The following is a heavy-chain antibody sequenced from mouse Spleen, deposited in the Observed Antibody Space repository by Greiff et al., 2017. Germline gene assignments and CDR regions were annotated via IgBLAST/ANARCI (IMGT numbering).Heavy chain of an antibody. Sequence: EVKVVESGTVLARPGASVKMSCKTSGYTFTSYWMHWVKQRPGQGLEWIGAIYPGNSDTSYNQKFKGKAKLTAVTSASTAYMELSSLTNEDSAVYYCKREDYYYDGSLSIDYAMDYWGQGTSVTVSS. D-gene: IGHD1-1*01. CDR2: IYPGNSDT. CDR1: GYTFTSYW. V-gene: IGHV1-5*01. J-gene: IGHJ4*01. CDR3: KREDYYYDGSLSIDYAMDY.